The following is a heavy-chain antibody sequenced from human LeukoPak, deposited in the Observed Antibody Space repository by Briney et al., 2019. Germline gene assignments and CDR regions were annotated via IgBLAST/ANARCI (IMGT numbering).Heavy chain of an antibody. CDR3: ARDKMTSSGWYGNFGY. Sequence: GGSLRLSCVASGFTFSSHRMSWVRQAPGKGLEWVADIKQDGSEQNYVDSVRGRFTISRDNDKNSVYLQMNSLRVDDTAVYYCARDKMTSSGWYGNFGYWGQGTLVTVSS. J-gene: IGHJ4*02. V-gene: IGHV3-7*01. CDR1: GFTFSSHR. CDR2: IKQDGSEQ. D-gene: IGHD6-19*01.